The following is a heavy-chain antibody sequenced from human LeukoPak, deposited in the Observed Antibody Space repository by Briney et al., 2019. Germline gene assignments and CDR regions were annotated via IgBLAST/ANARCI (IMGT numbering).Heavy chain of an antibody. CDR1: GYTFTGYY. Sequence: EVSVKVSCTASGYTFTGYYMHWVRQAPGQGLEWMGWISPNSGGTNYAQNFQGRVTMTRDTSISTAYMELSRLRSDDTAVYYCAREYYDSSGYYSYYFDYWGQGTLVTVSS. V-gene: IGHV1-2*02. CDR2: ISPNSGGT. J-gene: IGHJ4*02. D-gene: IGHD3-22*01. CDR3: AREYYDSSGYYSYYFDY.